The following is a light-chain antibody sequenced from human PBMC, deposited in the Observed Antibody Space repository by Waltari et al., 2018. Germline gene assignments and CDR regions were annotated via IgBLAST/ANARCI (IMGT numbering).Light chain of an antibody. V-gene: IGLV3-9*01. J-gene: IGLJ2*01. Sequence: SYQLTQPPSVSVALGPTASIACGGNNVASKSVHWYQQKPGQAPVLVIYPDIKRPSANPERFSGSNSDDTATLTISTAEDGDEADYHCQVWDSTIMVFGGGTKLTVL. CDR1: NVASKS. CDR3: QVWDSTIMV. CDR2: PDI.